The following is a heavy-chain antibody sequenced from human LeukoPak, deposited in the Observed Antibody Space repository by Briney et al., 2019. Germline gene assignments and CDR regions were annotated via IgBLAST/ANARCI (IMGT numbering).Heavy chain of an antibody. CDR3: TTEEGDDVGDYFDY. J-gene: IGHJ4*02. CDR1: GFTFSNAW. V-gene: IGHV3-15*01. Sequence: GGSLRLSCAASGFTFSNAWMSWVRQAPGKGLEWVGRIKSKTDGGTTDYAAPVKGRFTISRDDSKNTLYLQMNSLKTEDTAVYYCTTEEGDDVGDYFDYWGQGTLITVSS. CDR2: IKSKTDGGTT. D-gene: IGHD3-16*01.